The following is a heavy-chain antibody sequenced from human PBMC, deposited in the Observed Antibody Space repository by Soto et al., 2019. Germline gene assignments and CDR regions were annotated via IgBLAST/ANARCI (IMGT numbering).Heavy chain of an antibody. J-gene: IGHJ4*02. CDR1: GGSISSSSYY. D-gene: IGHD6-19*01. V-gene: IGHV4-39*01. Sequence: QLQLQKSGPGLEKPSETLSLTCTVFGGSISSSSYYWGWIRQPPGKGLVWIGSIYYSGCTYYNPSLKIRFTIFLDTSKNQFSLKLSSVTAADTAVYYCARHKPVTAVAPIDYWCQGTLVTFSS. CDR2: IYYSGCT. CDR3: ARHKPVTAVAPIDY.